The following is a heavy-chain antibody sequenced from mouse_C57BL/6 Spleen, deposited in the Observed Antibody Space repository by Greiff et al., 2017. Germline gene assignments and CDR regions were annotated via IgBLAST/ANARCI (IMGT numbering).Heavy chain of an antibody. CDR1: GFTFSDYG. D-gene: IGHD2-5*01. CDR2: ISSGSSTI. V-gene: IGHV5-17*01. Sequence: EVQLVESGRGLVKPGGSLKLSCAVSGFTFSDYGMHWFRQAPEKGLEWVAYISSGSSTIYYADTVKGRFTISRDNAKNTLFLQMTSLRSEDTAMYYCARLHYYSNPYAMDYWGQGTSVTVSS. J-gene: IGHJ4*01. CDR3: ARLHYYSNPYAMDY.